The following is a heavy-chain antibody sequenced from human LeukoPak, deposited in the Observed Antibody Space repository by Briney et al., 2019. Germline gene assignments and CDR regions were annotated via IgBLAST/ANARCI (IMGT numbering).Heavy chain of an antibody. V-gene: IGHV3-23*01. Sequence: PGGSLRLSCAASGFTFSSYSMNWVRQAPGKGLEWVLAISGSGGSTYYADSVKGRFTISRDSSKNTLYLQMNSLRAEDTAVYYCAKDVGGGDILTGYYLDYWGQGTLVTVSS. CDR3: AKDVGGGDILTGYYLDY. D-gene: IGHD3-9*01. CDR1: GFTFSSYS. J-gene: IGHJ4*02. CDR2: ISGSGGST.